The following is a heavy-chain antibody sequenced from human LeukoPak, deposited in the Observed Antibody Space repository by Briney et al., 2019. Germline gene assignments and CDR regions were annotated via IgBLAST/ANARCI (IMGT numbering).Heavy chain of an antibody. CDR1: GYTFTGYY. J-gene: IGHJ4*02. D-gene: IGHD1-20*01. V-gene: IGHV1-2*02. Sequence: ASVKVSCKASGYTFTGYYMHWVRQAPGQGLEWMGWINPNSGGTNYAQKFQGRVTMTRDTSISTAYMELSRLRSEDTAVYYCARGTNNWNPKGYYFDYWGQGTLVTVSS. CDR3: ARGTNNWNPKGYYFDY. CDR2: INPNSGGT.